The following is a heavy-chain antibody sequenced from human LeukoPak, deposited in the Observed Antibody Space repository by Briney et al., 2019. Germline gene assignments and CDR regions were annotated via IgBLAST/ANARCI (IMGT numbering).Heavy chain of an antibody. CDR1: GFTFSTYD. V-gene: IGHV3-13*01. CDR3: ARGNILIGYEY. Sequence: GGSLRLSCAASGFTFSTYDMHWVRQPTGKGLEWVSAIAIAGDTYYAGSVKGRLTISRENAKNSLYLQMNSLRAGDSAVYYCARGNILIGYEYWGQGILVTVSS. CDR2: IAIAGDT. D-gene: IGHD3-9*01. J-gene: IGHJ4*02.